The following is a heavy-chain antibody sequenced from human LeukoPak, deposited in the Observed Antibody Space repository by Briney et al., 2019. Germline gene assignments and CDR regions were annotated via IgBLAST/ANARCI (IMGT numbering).Heavy chain of an antibody. D-gene: IGHD5-12*01. J-gene: IGHJ4*02. CDR3: ARAYGGYDSLFDY. CDR1: GFTVSSNY. Sequence: GGSLRLSCAASGFTVSSNYMSWVRQAPGKGLEWVSVIYSGGSTYYADSVKGRFTISRDNSKSTLYIQMNSLRAEDTAVYYCARAYGGYDSLFDYWGQGTLVTVSS. CDR2: IYSGGST. V-gene: IGHV3-53*01.